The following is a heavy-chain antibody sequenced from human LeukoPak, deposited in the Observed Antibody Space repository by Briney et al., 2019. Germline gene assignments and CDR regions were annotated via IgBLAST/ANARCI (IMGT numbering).Heavy chain of an antibody. CDR3: ASARPSNGWAFDS. J-gene: IGHJ4*02. D-gene: IGHD6-19*01. V-gene: IGHV4-4*07. CDR2: IYTSGST. CDR1: GGSISTYY. Sequence: SETLSLTCTVSGGSISTYYWSWIRQPAGKGLEWIGHIYTSGSTNYNPSLRSRVTISVDTSKNQFSLKLTSVTAADTGVYYCASARPSNGWAFDSWGQGTLVTVSS.